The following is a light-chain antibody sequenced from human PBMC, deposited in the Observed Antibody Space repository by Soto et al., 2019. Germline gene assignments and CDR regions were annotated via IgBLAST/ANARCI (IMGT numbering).Light chain of an antibody. CDR2: AAS. V-gene: IGKV1D-12*01. J-gene: IGKJ5*01. CDR1: KGISTW. CDR3: QQANSFPIT. Sequence: DVQMTQAPSSLSASVGGSVTITCXASKGISTWLAWYQQKPGKAPKLLIYAASSLQSGVPSRFSGSGSGTDFTLTISSLQPEDFATYYCQQANSFPITFGQGTRLEI.